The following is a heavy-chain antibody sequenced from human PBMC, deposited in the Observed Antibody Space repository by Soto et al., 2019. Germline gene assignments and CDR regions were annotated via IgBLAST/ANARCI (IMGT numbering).Heavy chain of an antibody. CDR3: ARKISGYYPFDY. V-gene: IGHV3-23*01. J-gene: IGHJ4*02. D-gene: IGHD3-3*01. CDR2: ISADGGGA. CDR1: GFTFSSYP. Sequence: EVQLLESGGGLVQPGGSLRPSCSASGFTFSSYPISWVRQALGKGLEWVSHISADGGGAYYADSVKGRFTISRDNSKNTLYLQMNGLSAEDTAVYYCARKISGYYPFDYWGQGTLVTVSS.